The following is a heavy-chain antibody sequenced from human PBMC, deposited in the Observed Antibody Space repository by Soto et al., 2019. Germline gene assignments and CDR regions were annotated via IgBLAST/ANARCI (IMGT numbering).Heavy chain of an antibody. CDR3: ARDSEDLTSNFDY. J-gene: IGHJ4*02. Sequence: GGSLRLSCAASGFTFTRYSMSWVRQAAGKGIEWVSSISSTTNYIYYGDSMKGRFTISRDNAKNSLYLEMNSLRAEDTAVYYCARDSEDLTSNFDYWGQGTLVTVSS. CDR1: GFTFTRYS. V-gene: IGHV3-21*06. CDR2: ISSTTNYI.